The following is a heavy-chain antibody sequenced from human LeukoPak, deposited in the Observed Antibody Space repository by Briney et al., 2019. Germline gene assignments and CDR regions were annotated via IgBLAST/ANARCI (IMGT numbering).Heavy chain of an antibody. CDR2: ISSSGSTI. J-gene: IGHJ3*02. Sequence: GGSLRLSCAASGFTFSDYYMSWIRQAPGKGLEWVSYISSSGSTIYYADSVNGRFTISRDNAKNSLYLQMNSLRAEDTAVYYCARRIAGRLVNDAFDIWGQGTGVTVSS. CDR3: ARRIAGRLVNDAFDI. V-gene: IGHV3-11*01. CDR1: GFTFSDYY. D-gene: IGHD6-6*01.